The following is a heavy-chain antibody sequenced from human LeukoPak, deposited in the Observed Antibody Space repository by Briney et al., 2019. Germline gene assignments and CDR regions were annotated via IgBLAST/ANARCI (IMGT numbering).Heavy chain of an antibody. CDR3: ARGDCSSTSCYHVGAFDI. CDR2: IYYSGST. CDR1: GGSISSYY. Sequence: SETLSLTCTVPGGSISSYYWSWIRQPPGKGLWWIWYIYYSGSTNYNRSLKSRVTISVDTSKNQFSLKLSSVTAADTAVYYCARGDCSSTSCYHVGAFDIWGQGTMVTVSS. V-gene: IGHV4-59*01. J-gene: IGHJ3*02. D-gene: IGHD2-2*01.